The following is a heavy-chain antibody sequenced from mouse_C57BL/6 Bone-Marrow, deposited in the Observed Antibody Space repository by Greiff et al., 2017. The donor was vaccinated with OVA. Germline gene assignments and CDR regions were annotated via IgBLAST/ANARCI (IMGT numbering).Heavy chain of an antibody. Sequence: VQLQQPGAELVMPGASVKLSCKASGYTFTSYWMHWVKQRPGQGLEWIGEIDPSDSYTTYNQKFKGKATLTVYKSYSTAYMQLSSLTSEDSAVYSCARWCGSSLYWYFDVWGTGTTVTGSS. CDR3: ARWCGSSLYWYFDV. J-gene: IGHJ1*03. CDR1: GYTFTSYW. CDR2: IDPSDSYT. V-gene: IGHV1-69*01. D-gene: IGHD1-1*01.